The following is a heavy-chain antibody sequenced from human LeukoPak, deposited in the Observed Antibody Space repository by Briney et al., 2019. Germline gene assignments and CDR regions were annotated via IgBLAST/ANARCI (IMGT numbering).Heavy chain of an antibody. CDR1: GGTFSSYA. J-gene: IGHJ5*02. CDR3: ARRGYSSFDP. Sequence: SVKVSCKASGGTFSSYAISWVRQAPGQGLEWMGGIIPIFGTANYAQKLQGRVTMTTDTSTSTAYMELRSLRSDDTAVYYCARRGYSSFDPWGQGTLVTVSS. CDR2: IIPIFGTA. V-gene: IGHV1-69*05. D-gene: IGHD5-12*01.